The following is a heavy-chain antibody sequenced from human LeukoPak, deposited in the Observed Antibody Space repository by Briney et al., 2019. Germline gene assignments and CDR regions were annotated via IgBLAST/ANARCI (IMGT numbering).Heavy chain of an antibody. J-gene: IGHJ4*02. D-gene: IGHD2-2*01. CDR1: GFTFSSYT. CDR2: IGTSSTTI. Sequence: GGSLRLSCAASGFTFSSYTMNWVRQPPGKGLEWVSNIGTSSTTIYYADSVKGRFTISRDNAKNSLHLQMNSLRAEDTAVYYCARDMRPLGPFDYWGQGNLVTVSS. V-gene: IGHV3-48*01. CDR3: ARDMRPLGPFDY.